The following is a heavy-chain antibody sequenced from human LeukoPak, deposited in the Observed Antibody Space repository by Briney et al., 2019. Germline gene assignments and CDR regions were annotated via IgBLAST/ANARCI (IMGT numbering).Heavy chain of an antibody. CDR2: MNPNSGGT. CDR3: ARDKWHSNYGYFDY. Sequence: ASVKVSCKASGYTFSDYYMHWVRQAPGQGLEWMGWMNPNSGGTNYAQKFQGRVTMTRDTSISTAYMELSRLRSDDTAVYYCARDKWHSNYGYFDYWGQGTLVTVSS. D-gene: IGHD4-11*01. J-gene: IGHJ4*02. CDR1: GYTFSDYY. V-gene: IGHV1-2*02.